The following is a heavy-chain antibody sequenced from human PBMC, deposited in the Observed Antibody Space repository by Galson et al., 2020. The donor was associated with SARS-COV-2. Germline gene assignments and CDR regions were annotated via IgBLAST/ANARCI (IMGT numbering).Heavy chain of an antibody. J-gene: IGHJ4*02. CDR1: GYNFITNG. V-gene: IGHV1-18*01. Sequence: ASVKVSCKASGYNFITNGISWVRQAPGQGLAWMGWTSAYNDKTEYAQKFQGRVTMTTDTSTSTAYMELRSLRSDDTAVYYCARSLLELKSALDYWGQGTLVTVSA. CDR3: ARSLLELKSALDY. D-gene: IGHD1-7*01. CDR2: TSAYNDKT.